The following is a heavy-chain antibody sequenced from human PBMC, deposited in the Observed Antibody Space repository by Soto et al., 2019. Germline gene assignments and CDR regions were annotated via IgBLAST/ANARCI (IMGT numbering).Heavy chain of an antibody. V-gene: IGHV4-39*02. CDR3: ASYELSTAYFPQFLFDY. CDR2: IYYSGST. D-gene: IGHD3-9*01. Sequence: QLQLQESGPGLVKPSETLSLTCSVSGDSISSSNYYWGWIRQPPGKGLEWIGSIYYSGSTYYNPSSQSRGSMTLDMSKNRFSLQLTSLTAAETAVYYCASYELSTAYFPQFLFDYWGQGTLVTVSA. CDR1: GDSISSSNYY. J-gene: IGHJ4*02.